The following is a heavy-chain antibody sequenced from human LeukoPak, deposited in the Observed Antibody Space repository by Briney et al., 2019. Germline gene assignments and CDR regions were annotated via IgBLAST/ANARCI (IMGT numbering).Heavy chain of an antibody. Sequence: GASVQLSCKTSGYTFTTHLVHWVRQAPGQGLEWMGRINPSKGDTHYAQKFQGRVTVTRDTSTSTVYMELSSLRFEDTAIYHCAREQPSFGRFDPWGQGTLVTVSS. CDR2: INPSKGDT. CDR1: GYTFTTHL. CDR3: AREQPSFGRFDP. V-gene: IGHV1-46*01. J-gene: IGHJ5*02. D-gene: IGHD3-16*01.